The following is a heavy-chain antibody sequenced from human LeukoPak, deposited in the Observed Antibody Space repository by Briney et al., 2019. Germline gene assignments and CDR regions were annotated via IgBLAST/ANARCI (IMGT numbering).Heavy chain of an antibody. Sequence: GGSLRLSCAASGFTFSSYAMHWVRQAPGKGLEWVAVVSYDGSNKYYADSVKGRFTISRDNSKNTLYLQMNSLRAEDTAVYYCAKRPNSGSFNWFDPWGQGTLVTVSS. J-gene: IGHJ5*02. CDR3: AKRPNSGSFNWFDP. V-gene: IGHV3-30*04. CDR2: VSYDGSNK. D-gene: IGHD1-26*01. CDR1: GFTFSSYA.